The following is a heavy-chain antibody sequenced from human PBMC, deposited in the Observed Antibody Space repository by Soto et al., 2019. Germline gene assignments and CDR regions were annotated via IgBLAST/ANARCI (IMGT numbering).Heavy chain of an antibody. CDR2: LSGYNGNT. CDR1: GYSFTSYG. CDR3: ASFRGMDV. J-gene: IGHJ6*02. Sequence: SVKVTCKKSGYSFTSYGISWVRQAPGQGLEWMGWLSGYNGNTNYAQKLQGRVTLTTDTSTSTAYMELSSLRSEDTAVYYCASFRGMDVWGQGTTVTVSS. V-gene: IGHV1-18*04.